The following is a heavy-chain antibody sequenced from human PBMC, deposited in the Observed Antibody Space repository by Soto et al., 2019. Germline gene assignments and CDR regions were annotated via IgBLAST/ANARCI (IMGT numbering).Heavy chain of an antibody. CDR2: ISSSGSTI. D-gene: IGHD2-8*01. Sequence: GGSLRLSCAASGFTFSDYYMSWIRRAPGKGLEWVSYISSSGSTIYYADSVKGRFTISRDNAKNSLYLQMNSLRAEDTAVYYCERASGTDDHNWFDPWGQGTLVTVSS. CDR3: ERASGTDDHNWFDP. V-gene: IGHV3-11*01. CDR1: GFTFSDYY. J-gene: IGHJ5*02.